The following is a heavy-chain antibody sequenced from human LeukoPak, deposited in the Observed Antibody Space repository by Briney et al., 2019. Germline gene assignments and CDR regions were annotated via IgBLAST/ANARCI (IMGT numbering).Heavy chain of an antibody. V-gene: IGHV2-5*02. Sequence: SGPTLVNPTQTLTLTCTFSGFSLTARPVGVGWIRQPPGKAPEWLALIYWDDDKRYSPSLKNRLTVTKDTSKNQVVLTMTNMDPVDTATYYCAHRPVMGGFDYWGQGTLVTVSS. CDR1: GFSLTARPVG. CDR3: AHRPVMGGFDY. CDR2: IYWDDDK. D-gene: IGHD2-21*01. J-gene: IGHJ4*02.